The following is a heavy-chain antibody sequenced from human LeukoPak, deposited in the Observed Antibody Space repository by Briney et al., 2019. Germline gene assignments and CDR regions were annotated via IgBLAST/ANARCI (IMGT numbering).Heavy chain of an antibody. CDR3: AELGITMIGGV. CDR1: GFSLNDYF. V-gene: IGHV3-11*04. D-gene: IGHD3-10*02. Sequence: PGGSLRLSCAASGFSLNDYFVTWIRQAPGKGLEWVSHISDTGYTITYADSVKGRFTISRDNAKNSLYLQMNSLRAEDTAVYYCAELGITMIGGVWGKGTTVTISS. CDR2: ISDTGYTI. J-gene: IGHJ6*04.